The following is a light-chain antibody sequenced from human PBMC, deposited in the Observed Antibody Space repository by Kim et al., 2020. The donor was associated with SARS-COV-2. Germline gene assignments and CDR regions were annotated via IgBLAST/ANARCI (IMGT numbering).Light chain of an antibody. CDR2: DAS. Sequence: GIIGDRVTITCQASQDISNYLNWYNHKTGKAPKRLIYDASNLETGVPSRFSGSGSGTDFTFTISSLQPEDIATYYCKQYDNLPWTFGQGTKVDIK. CDR1: QDISNY. V-gene: IGKV1-33*01. J-gene: IGKJ1*01. CDR3: KQYDNLPWT.